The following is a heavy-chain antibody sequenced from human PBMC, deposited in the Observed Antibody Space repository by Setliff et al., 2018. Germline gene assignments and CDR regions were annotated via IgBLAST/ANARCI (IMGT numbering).Heavy chain of an antibody. CDR3: AHTIVGYCSGISCYDYYYGMDV. CDR1: GGTFSSYA. Sequence: SVKVSCKASGGTFSSYAISWVRQAPGQGLEWMGGIIPIFGTANYAQKFQGRVTITTDESTSTAYMELSSLRSEDTALYYCAHTIVGYCSGISCYDYYYGMDVWGQGTTVTAP. D-gene: IGHD2-15*01. J-gene: IGHJ6*02. V-gene: IGHV1-69*05. CDR2: IIPIFGTA.